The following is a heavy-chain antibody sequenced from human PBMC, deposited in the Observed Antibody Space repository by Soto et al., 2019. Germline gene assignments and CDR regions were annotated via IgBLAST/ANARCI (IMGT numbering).Heavy chain of an antibody. CDR1: GGSISSYY. V-gene: IGHV4-59*08. D-gene: IGHD3-22*01. J-gene: IGHJ4*02. CDR2: IYYSGST. CDR3: ARMGRFDSSGYYFDY. Sequence: SETLSLTCTVSGGSISSYYWSWIRQPPGKGLEWIGYIYYSGSTNYNPSLKSRVTISVDTSKNQFSLKLSSVTAADTAVYYCARMGRFDSSGYYFDYWGQGTLVTVSS.